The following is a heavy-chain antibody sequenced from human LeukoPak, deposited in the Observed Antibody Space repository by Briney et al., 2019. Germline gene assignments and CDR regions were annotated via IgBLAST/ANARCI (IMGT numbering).Heavy chain of an antibody. CDR1: GGSISSYY. CDR3: ARVVYSSSRFYLDY. D-gene: IGHD6-13*01. Sequence: SETLSLTCTVSGGSISSYYWSWIRQPPGKGLEWIGYIYYSGSTNYNPSLKSRVTISVDTSKNQFSLKLSSVTAADTAVYYCARVVYSSSRFYLDYWGQGTLVTVSS. V-gene: IGHV4-59*01. CDR2: IYYSGST. J-gene: IGHJ4*02.